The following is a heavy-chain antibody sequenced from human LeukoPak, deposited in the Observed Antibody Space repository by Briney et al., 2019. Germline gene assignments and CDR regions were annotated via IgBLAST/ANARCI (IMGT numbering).Heavy chain of an antibody. J-gene: IGHJ4*02. D-gene: IGHD2-21*02. CDR3: ARGYCRDDICQVFPY. CDR1: GGSISNSIYY. V-gene: IGHV4-39*07. CDR2: IYYSGST. Sequence: SETLSLTCSVSGGSISNSIYYWAWIRQPPGKGLEWIASIYYSGSTYYNPSLKSRVTMSVDTSKNQFSLKMSYVTAADTGVYYCARGYCRDDICQVFPYWGQGTLVTVSS.